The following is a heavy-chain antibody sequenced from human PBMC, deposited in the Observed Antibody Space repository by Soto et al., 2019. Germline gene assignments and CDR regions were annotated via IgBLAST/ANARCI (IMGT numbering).Heavy chain of an antibody. D-gene: IGHD2-8*01. J-gene: IGHJ5*02. Sequence: ASGKFSCKASGYTFTSYGISWVRQAPGQGLEWRGIINPSGGSTSYAQKYQGRVTMSRDTSTSTISMELSSLRFEDTAVYYCARGKYCTNGVCYRWFDPWGQGTLVTVSS. CDR1: GYTFTSYG. V-gene: IGHV1-46*03. CDR2: INPSGGST. CDR3: ARGKYCTNGVCYRWFDP.